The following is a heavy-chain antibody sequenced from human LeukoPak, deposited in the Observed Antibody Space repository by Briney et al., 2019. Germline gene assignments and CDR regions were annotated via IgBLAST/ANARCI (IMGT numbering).Heavy chain of an antibody. CDR1: GFTFSSYS. D-gene: IGHD3-3*01. Sequence: PGGSLRLSCAASGFTFSSYSMNWVRQAPGKGLEWVSYISSSSSTIYYADSVKGRFTISRDNAKNSLYLQMNSLRAEDTAVYYCARGHRRSGYLNYYYMDVWGKGTTVTVSS. V-gene: IGHV3-48*04. J-gene: IGHJ6*03. CDR2: ISSSSSTI. CDR3: ARGHRRSGYLNYYYMDV.